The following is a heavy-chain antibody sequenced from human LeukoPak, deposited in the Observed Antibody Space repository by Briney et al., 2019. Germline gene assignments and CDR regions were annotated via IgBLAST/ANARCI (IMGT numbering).Heavy chain of an antibody. CDR1: GFTFDTHT. J-gene: IGHJ4*02. V-gene: IGHV3-23*01. D-gene: IGHD1-1*01. CDR2: IHDDGAKT. Sequence: GGSLRLSCAASGFTFDTHTMTWVRQAPGKGLEWVSSIHDDGAKTYYADSVKGRFTISRDNSKYTLFLQMTSLRADDTALYYCAKPLRPTTSYFDSCGQGTLVTASS. CDR3: AKPLRPTTSYFDS.